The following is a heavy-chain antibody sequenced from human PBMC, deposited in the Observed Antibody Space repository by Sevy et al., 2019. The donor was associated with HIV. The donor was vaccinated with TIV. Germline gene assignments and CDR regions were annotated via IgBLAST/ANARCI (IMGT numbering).Heavy chain of an antibody. CDR3: AKGGGGHYDPDEIGYYFYYYNMDV. CDR1: GFSFDSYG. J-gene: IGHJ6*03. V-gene: IGHV3-23*01. Sequence: GGSLRLSCAVSGFSFDSYGMTWVRQAPGKGLEWVSGISGSGTRTYYADSVKGRFIISRDNSKNTLYLQMNSLRSEDKAKKYGAKGGGGHYDPDEIGYYFYYYNMDVWGKGTTVTVSS. D-gene: IGHD3-22*01. CDR2: ISGSGTRT.